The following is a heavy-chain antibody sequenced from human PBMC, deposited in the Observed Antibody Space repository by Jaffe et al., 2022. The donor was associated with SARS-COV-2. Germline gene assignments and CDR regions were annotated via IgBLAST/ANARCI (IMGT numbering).Heavy chain of an antibody. D-gene: IGHD3-22*01. CDR1: GGSISSSSYY. V-gene: IGHV4-39*01. CDR3: ARHRYYYDSSGYFLPIDDY. CDR2: IYYSGST. J-gene: IGHJ4*02. Sequence: QLQLQESGPGLVKPSETLSLTCTVSGGSISSSSYYWGWIRQPPGKGLEWIGSIYYSGSTYYNPSLKSRVTISVDTSKNQFSLKLSSVTAADTAVYYCARHRYYYDSSGYFLPIDDYWGQGTLVTVSS.